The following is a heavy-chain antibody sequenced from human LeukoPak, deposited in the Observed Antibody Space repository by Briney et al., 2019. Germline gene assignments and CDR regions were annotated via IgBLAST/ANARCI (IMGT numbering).Heavy chain of an antibody. CDR2: IRSQANNYAT. D-gene: IGHD2-15*01. J-gene: IGHJ4*02. CDR3: HCERIT. V-gene: IGHV3-73*01. CDR1: GFTFSTSA. Sequence: GGSLRLSCAASGFTFSTSAIYWVRQASGKGLEWVGRIRSQANNYATAYAESVKGRFTISRDDSKYMAYLQMNSLKTEDSAVYYCHCERITGGQETLVTVSS.